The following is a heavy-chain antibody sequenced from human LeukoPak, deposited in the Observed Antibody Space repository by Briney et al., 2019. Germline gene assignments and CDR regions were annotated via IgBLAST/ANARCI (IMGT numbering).Heavy chain of an antibody. D-gene: IGHD3-22*01. J-gene: IGHJ4*02. V-gene: IGHV3-23*01. CDR3: AKDPLHYYDRGFDY. CDR2: IGGSGGST. Sequence: GGSLRLSCAASGFTFSSYAMSWVRQAPGKGLEWVPAIGGSGGSTYYADSVKGRFTISRDNSKNTLYLQMNSLRAEDTAVYYCAKDPLHYYDRGFDYWGQGTLVTVSS. CDR1: GFTFSSYA.